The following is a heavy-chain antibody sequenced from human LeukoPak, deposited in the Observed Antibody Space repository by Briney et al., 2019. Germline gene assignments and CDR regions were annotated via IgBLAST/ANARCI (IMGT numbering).Heavy chain of an antibody. V-gene: IGHV3-30*18. J-gene: IGHJ4*02. CDR2: ISYDGSNK. Sequence: GGSLRLSCAASGFTFSSYGMHWVRQAPGKGLEWVAVISYDGSNKYYADSVKGRFTISRDNSKNTLYLQMNSLRAEDTAVYYCAKGRALVVVAAEFDYWGQGTLVTVSS. D-gene: IGHD2-15*01. CDR3: AKGRALVVVAAEFDY. CDR1: GFTFSSYG.